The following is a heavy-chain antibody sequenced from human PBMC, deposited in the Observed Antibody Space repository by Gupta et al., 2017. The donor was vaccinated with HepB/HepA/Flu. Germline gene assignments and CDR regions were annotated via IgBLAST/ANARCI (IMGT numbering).Heavy chain of an antibody. J-gene: IGHJ4*02. Sequence: EVQLVESGGGLVQPGQSLRLSCAASGFTFSYYEMNWVRQAPGKGLEWVSYITNAGGNIHYADSVKGRFTISRDNAKSSLYLQMNSLRAEDTAVYYCARGGITGTTWNYFDQWGQGTLVIVSS. CDR2: ITNAGGNI. V-gene: IGHV3-48*03. D-gene: IGHD1-7*01. CDR3: ARGGITGTTWNYFDQ. CDR1: GFTFSYYE.